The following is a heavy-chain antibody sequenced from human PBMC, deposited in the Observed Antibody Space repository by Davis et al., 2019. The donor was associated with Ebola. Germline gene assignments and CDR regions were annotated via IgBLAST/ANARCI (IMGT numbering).Heavy chain of an antibody. V-gene: IGHV4-39*01. J-gene: IGHJ5*02. CDR3: ATSNWFDP. CDR1: GGSINIRRYY. CDR2: VHHSGRT. Sequence: SETLSLTCTVSGGSINIRRYYWGWIRQPPGKGLEWIGSVHHSGRTYYNPSLKSRLTISIDTSKNQFSLKLTSVTAADTSVYYCATSNWFDPWGQGTLVTVSS.